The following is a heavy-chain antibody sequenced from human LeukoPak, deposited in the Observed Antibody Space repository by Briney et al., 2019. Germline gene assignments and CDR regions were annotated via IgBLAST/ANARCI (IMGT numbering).Heavy chain of an antibody. Sequence: GGSLRPSCAASGFTVSSSYMSWVRQAPGKGLEWVSVMYSGGATYYANSVKGRFTISRDYSKNTLNLQMNNLGTEDTAVYFCARSVHDTSGYAYWGQGTLVTVSS. CDR1: GFTVSSSY. CDR3: ARSVHDTSGYAY. V-gene: IGHV3-66*02. D-gene: IGHD3-22*01. CDR2: MYSGGAT. J-gene: IGHJ4*02.